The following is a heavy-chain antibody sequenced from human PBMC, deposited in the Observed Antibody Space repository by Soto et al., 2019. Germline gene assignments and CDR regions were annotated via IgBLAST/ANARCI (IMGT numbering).Heavy chain of an antibody. CDR2: IYHSGTT. Sequence: QVQLRESGPGLVKPSETLSLTCTVSGDSITGSYWSWIRQPPGKTLEWIGYIYHSGTTTYNPSLKSRVSISVDTSKNQFSLRLTSVIAADTAVYYCARDMPYAAGSLAGCDYWCQGILVTVSS. CDR1: GDSITGSY. V-gene: IGHV4-59*01. D-gene: IGHD1-26*01. J-gene: IGHJ4*02. CDR3: ARDMPYAAGSLAGCDY.